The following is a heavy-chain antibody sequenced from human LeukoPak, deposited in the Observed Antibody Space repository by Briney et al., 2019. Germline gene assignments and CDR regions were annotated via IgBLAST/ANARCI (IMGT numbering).Heavy chain of an antibody. CDR1: GGSFSGYY. D-gene: IGHD2-21*02. V-gene: IGHV4-34*01. J-gene: IGHJ6*02. CDR2: INHSGST. CDR3: ARDFVVVTAIQLSSDYYGMDV. Sequence: SETLSLTCAVYGGSFSGYYWSWIRQPPGKGLEWIGEINHSGSTNYNPSLKSRVTISVDTSKNQFSLKLSSVTAADTAVYYCARDFVVVTAIQLSSDYYGMDVWGQGTTVTVSS.